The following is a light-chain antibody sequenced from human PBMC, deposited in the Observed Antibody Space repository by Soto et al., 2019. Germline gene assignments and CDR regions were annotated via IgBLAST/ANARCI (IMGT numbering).Light chain of an antibody. CDR3: QSHDSSLSGYV. V-gene: IGLV1-40*01. CDR1: SSNIGAGYD. Sequence: QSVLTQPPSVSGAPGQRVTISCAGSSSNIGAGYDVHWYQQLPGTAPKLLIYGSSNRPSGVPDRFSGSKSGSSASLAITGLQSEDEADYYCQSHDSSLSGYVFGTGTKLTVL. J-gene: IGLJ1*01. CDR2: GSS.